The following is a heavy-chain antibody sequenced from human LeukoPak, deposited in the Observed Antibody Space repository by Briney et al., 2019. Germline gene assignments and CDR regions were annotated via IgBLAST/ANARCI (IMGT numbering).Heavy chain of an antibody. CDR3: ARVSVDTAMVTPSGFDY. CDR2: ISSSSSYI. J-gene: IGHJ4*02. V-gene: IGHV3-21*01. Sequence: PGGSLRLSCAASGFTFSSCSMNWVRQAPGKGLEWVSPISSSSSYIYYADSVKGRFTISRDNAKNSLYLQMNSLRAEDTAVYYCARVSVDTAMVTPSGFDYWGQGTLVTVSS. CDR1: GFTFSSCS. D-gene: IGHD5-18*01.